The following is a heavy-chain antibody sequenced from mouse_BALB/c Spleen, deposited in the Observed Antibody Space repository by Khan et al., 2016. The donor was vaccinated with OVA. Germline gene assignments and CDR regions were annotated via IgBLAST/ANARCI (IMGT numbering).Heavy chain of an antibody. V-gene: IGHV5-6-5*01. Sequence: EVELVEPGGGLVQPGGSLKLSCTASGFTFSNYAMSWVRQTPEKRLEWVASISSGGSTYYPDSVKGRFTIYRDNARNILYLQMSSLRSEDTAMYYCARAAWFAYWVHGSLVTVSA. CDR1: GFTFSNYA. CDR3: ARAAWFAY. J-gene: IGHJ3*01. CDR2: ISSGGST.